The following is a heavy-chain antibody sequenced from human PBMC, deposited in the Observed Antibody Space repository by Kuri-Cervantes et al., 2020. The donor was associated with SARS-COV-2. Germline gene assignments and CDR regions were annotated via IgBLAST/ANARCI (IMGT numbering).Heavy chain of an antibody. Sequence: ESLKISCTVSGGSISSSSYYWGWIRQPPGKGLEWIGEINHSGSTNYNPSLKSRVTISVDTSKNQFSLKLSSVTAADTAVYYCARRWDSSFPFDYWGQGTLVTVSS. CDR1: GGSISSSSYY. V-gene: IGHV4-39*07. CDR3: ARRWDSSFPFDY. J-gene: IGHJ4*02. CDR2: INHSGST. D-gene: IGHD6-6*01.